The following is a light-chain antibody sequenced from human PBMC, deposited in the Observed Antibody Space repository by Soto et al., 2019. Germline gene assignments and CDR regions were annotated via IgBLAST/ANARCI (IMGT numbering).Light chain of an antibody. CDR3: QPYNNWPLT. CDR2: WAS. Sequence: DIVMTQSPDSLAVSLGERATINCKSSQSVLYSSNNKNYLAWYQQKPGQPPKLLIYWASTRESGVPDRFSGSGSGTDFTLTISSLQAEDVAVYYCQPYNNWPLTFGGGTKVDI. CDR1: QSVLYSSNNKNY. V-gene: IGKV4-1*01. J-gene: IGKJ4*01.